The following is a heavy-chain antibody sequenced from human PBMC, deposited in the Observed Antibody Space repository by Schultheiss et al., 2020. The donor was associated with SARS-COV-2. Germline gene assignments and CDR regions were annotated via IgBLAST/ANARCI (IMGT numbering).Heavy chain of an antibody. CDR3: ARASTYSSSWSDYYYYYMDV. V-gene: IGHV3-23*01. CDR2: ISGSGGST. J-gene: IGHJ6*03. D-gene: IGHD6-13*01. CDR1: GFTFSSYA. Sequence: GGSLRLSCAASGFTFSSYAMHWVRQAPGKGLEWVSAISGSGGSTYYADSVKGRFTISRDNSKNTLYLQMNSLRAEDTAVYYCARASTYSSSWSDYYYYYMDVWGKGTTVTVSS.